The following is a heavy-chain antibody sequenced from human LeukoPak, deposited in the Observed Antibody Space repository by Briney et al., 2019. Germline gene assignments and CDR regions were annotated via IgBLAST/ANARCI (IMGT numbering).Heavy chain of an antibody. D-gene: IGHD2-2*01. J-gene: IGHJ4*02. CDR3: ARERRYCSSTSCYRDGFDY. CDR1: GGSISSYY. V-gene: IGHV4-59*01. CDR2: IYYSGST. Sequence: SETLSLTCTVSGGSISSYYWSWIQQPPGKGLEWIGYIYYSGSTNYNPSLKSRVTISVDTSKNQFSLKLSSVTAADTAVYYCARERRYCSSTSCYRDGFDYWGQGTLVTVSS.